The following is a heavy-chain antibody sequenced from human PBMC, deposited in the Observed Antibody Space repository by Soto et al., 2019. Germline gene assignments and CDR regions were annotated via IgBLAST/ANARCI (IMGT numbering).Heavy chain of an antibody. D-gene: IGHD1-1*01. J-gene: IGHJ3*01. CDR2: LYDLDGS. V-gene: IGHV3-53*01. CDR3: ATWHEREHAYDV. Sequence: DVQLVESGGGLIQPGESLSLSCAASGFTISGKKYVAWVRQAPGKGLEWLSALYDLDGSFYAASVKGRFTTSSDSSKTTVYLRMNDLRPDDTAVYYCATWHEREHAYDVWGQGTTVTVSS. CDR1: GFTISGKKY.